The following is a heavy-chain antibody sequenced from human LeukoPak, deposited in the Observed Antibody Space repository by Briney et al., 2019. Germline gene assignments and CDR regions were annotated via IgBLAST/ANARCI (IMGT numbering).Heavy chain of an antibody. V-gene: IGHV3-30*18. D-gene: IGHD2-8*02. CDR1: GFTFSSYG. J-gene: IGHJ4*02. CDR3: AKAPVTTCTGVFCYPFDY. Sequence: GGSLRLSCAASGFTFSSYGMHWVRQAPGKGLEWVAVISYDGSDKYYADSVKGRFTISRDNSKNTLYLQMNSLRTEDTAVYYCAKAPVTTCTGVFCYPFDYWGQGTLVTVSS. CDR2: ISYDGSDK.